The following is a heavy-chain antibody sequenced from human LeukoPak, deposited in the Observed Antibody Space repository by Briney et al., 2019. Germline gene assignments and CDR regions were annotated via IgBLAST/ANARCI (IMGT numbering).Heavy chain of an antibody. J-gene: IGHJ6*03. D-gene: IGHD2-2*01. Sequence: ASVKVSCKASGYTFTSYDINWVRQATGQGLEWMGWMNPNSGNTGYAQKFQGRVTMTRNTSISTAYMELSSLRSEDTAVYYCARAKGLGSVPAAILYYYMDVWGKGTTVTVSS. CDR2: MNPNSGNT. CDR3: ARAKGLGSVPAAILYYYMDV. CDR1: GYTFTSYD. V-gene: IGHV1-8*01.